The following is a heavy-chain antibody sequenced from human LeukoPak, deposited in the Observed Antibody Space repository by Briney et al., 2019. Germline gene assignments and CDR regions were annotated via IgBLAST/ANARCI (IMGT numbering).Heavy chain of an antibody. Sequence: GGSLRLSCAASGFTVSSNYMSWVRQAPGKGLEWVSAISGSGGSTYYADSVKGRFTISRDNSKNTLYLQMNSLRAEDTAVYYCAKDGGYYYDSSGYYYSHNWFDPWGQGTLVTVSS. CDR2: ISGSGGST. CDR3: AKDGGYYYDSSGYYYSHNWFDP. D-gene: IGHD3-22*01. J-gene: IGHJ5*02. V-gene: IGHV3-23*01. CDR1: GFTVSSNY.